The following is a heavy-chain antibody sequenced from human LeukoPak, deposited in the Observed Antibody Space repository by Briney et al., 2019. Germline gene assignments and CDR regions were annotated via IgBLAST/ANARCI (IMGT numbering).Heavy chain of an antibody. CDR1: GFSFSRSW. CDR2: IKVDGSEK. V-gene: IGHV3-7*03. CDR3: ARSDYDSSGYYRTHFQH. J-gene: IGHJ1*01. Sequence: PGGSLRLSCVASGFSFSRSWMSWVRQAPGKGLEWVANIKVDGSEKHYLDSVEGRFIISRDNAKNSLHLQMNSLRAEDTALYYCARSDYDSSGYYRTHFQHWGQGTLVTVSS. D-gene: IGHD3-22*01.